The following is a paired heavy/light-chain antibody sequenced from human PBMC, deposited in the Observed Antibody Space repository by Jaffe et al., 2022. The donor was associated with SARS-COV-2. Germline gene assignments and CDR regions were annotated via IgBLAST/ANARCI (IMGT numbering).Heavy chain of an antibody. V-gene: IGHV3-48*01. CDR2: ISGSSNTI. Sequence: EVQLVESGGGLVQPGGSLRLSCAASGFTFRSYNMNWVRQAPGKGLEWVSYISGSSNTIYYADSVKGRFTISRDNAKNSLYLQLNSLRADDTAVYYCVRDDGYFYMDVWGKGTTVTVSS. CDR1: GFTFRSYN. J-gene: IGHJ6*03. D-gene: IGHD1-1*01. CDR3: VRDDGYFYMDV.
Light chain of an antibody. J-gene: IGLJ3*02. CDR2: NNN. CDR3: AAWDDSLNGWV. CDR1: SPNIGTNT. V-gene: IGLV1-44*01. Sequence: QSVLTQPPSASGTPGQRVTISCSGSSPNIGTNTATWYQQVPGAAPKLLIHNNNQRPSGVPDRFSGSKSGTSASLAISGLQSEDEADYHCAAWDDSLNGWVFGGGTKLTVL.